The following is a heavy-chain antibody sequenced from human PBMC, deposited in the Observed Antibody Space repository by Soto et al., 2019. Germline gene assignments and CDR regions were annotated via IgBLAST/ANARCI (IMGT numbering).Heavy chain of an antibody. Sequence: QVLLVQSGAEVKKPGASVKLSCQASGYVFTAYYIHWVRLAPMQGPAWMGLINPCAGYTKYAQKVQDRLTVARDTSTNTVYMSLNSLRDDDSAVYYCAREKNTGDRYTYYEPGGFFQHWGQGSLVTVSS. CDR3: AREKNTGDRYTYYEPGGFFQH. CDR1: GYVFTAYY. D-gene: IGHD3-3*01. J-gene: IGHJ1*01. V-gene: IGHV1-46*01. CDR2: INPCAGYT.